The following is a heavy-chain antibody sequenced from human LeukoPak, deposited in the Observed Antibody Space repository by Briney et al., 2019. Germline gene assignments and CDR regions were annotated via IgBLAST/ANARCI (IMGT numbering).Heavy chain of an antibody. J-gene: IGHJ4*02. D-gene: IGHD2-2*01. CDR3: ARVQSTWYVDY. CDR2: ISGSTSSV. V-gene: IGHV3-21*04. CDR1: GFTFSTYT. Sequence: GGSLRLSCAASGFTFSTYTMHWVRQAPGKGLEWVSSISGSTSSVYYADSVKGRFTISRDKAKNSLSLQIKSLRAEDTATYYCARVQSTWYVDYWGQGTLVAVSS.